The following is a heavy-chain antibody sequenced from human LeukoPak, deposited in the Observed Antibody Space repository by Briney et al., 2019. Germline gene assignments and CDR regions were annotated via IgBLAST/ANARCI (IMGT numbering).Heavy chain of an antibody. D-gene: IGHD5-12*01. CDR2: ITSGGAP. J-gene: IGHJ3*01. V-gene: IGHV3-23*01. Sequence: PGGSLRLSCAASGFTFTNYAVMWVRQAPGQGLEWVSAITSGGAPRYADSVKGRFTISRDNSKNTLYLQMNSLRAEDTAQYFCARDPSGGYIGAFEFWGRGTVVTVSS. CDR1: GFTFTNYA. CDR3: ARDPSGGYIGAFEF.